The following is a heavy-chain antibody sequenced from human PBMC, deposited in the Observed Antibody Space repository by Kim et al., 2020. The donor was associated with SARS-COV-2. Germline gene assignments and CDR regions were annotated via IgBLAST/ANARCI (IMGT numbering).Heavy chain of an antibody. D-gene: IGHD2-21*02. V-gene: IGHV1-69*13. Sequence: SVKVSCKASGGTFSSYAISWVRQAPGQGLEWMGGIIPIFGTANYAQKFQGRVTITADESTSTAYMELSSLRSEDTAVYYCARSSRIYCGGDCYHIDYWGQGTLVTVSS. J-gene: IGHJ4*02. CDR2: IIPIFGTA. CDR3: ARSSRIYCGGDCYHIDY. CDR1: GGTFSSYA.